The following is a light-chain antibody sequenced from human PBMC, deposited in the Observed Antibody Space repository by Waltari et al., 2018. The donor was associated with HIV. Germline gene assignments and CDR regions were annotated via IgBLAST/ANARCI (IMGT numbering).Light chain of an antibody. CDR1: RSDVGGYNF. CDR3: CSYADDYFAV. V-gene: IGLV2-11*01. CDR2: EVN. J-gene: IGLJ2*01. Sequence: QSALTQPRSVSGSPGQSVTLSCTGSRSDVGGYNFVSWYQQHPDKTTKLLIYEVNKRPSGVPDRLSGSKSGNTASLTIAGLQVDDEADYFCCSYADDYFAVFGGGTRLTVL.